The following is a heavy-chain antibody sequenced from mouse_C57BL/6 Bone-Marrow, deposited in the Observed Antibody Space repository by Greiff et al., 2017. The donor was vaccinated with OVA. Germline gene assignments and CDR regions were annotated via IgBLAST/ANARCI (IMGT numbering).Heavy chain of an antibody. Sequence: VKLQQPGAELVKPGASVKLSCKASGYTFTSYWMQWVKQRPGQGLEWIGEIDPSDSYTNYNQKFKGKATLTVDTSSSTAYMQLSSLTSEDSAVYDCARRATTVARDFDYWGQGTTLTVSS. CDR2: IDPSDSYT. V-gene: IGHV1-50*01. J-gene: IGHJ2*01. CDR3: ARRATTVARDFDY. D-gene: IGHD1-1*01. CDR1: GYTFTSYW.